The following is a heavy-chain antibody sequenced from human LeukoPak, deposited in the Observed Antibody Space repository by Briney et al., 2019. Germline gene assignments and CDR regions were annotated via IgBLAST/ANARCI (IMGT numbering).Heavy chain of an antibody. CDR1: GFTFSNAW. CDR2: IESKTDGGTT. Sequence: GGSLRLPCAASGFTFSNAWMSWVRQIPGKGLEWVGRIESKTDGGTTDYAAPVKGRFTISRDDSTNTLYLQMNSLKSEDTAVYYCTTYGSGRKFDYWGQGILVTVSS. J-gene: IGHJ4*02. V-gene: IGHV3-15*04. CDR3: TTYGSGRKFDY. D-gene: IGHD3-10*01.